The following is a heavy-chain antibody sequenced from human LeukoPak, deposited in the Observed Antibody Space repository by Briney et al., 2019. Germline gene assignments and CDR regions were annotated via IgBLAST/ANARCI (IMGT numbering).Heavy chain of an antibody. V-gene: IGHV3-66*01. J-gene: IGHJ1*01. CDR3: ASDSYSPEYFQH. Sequence: GGSLLLSCAASGFIVSNNYMSWVRQAPGKGLEWVSVIYSGGSTFYADSVKGRFTISRDNSKNTLYLQMNSLRAEDTAVYYCASDSYSPEYFQHWGQGTLVTVSS. CDR1: GFIVSNNY. CDR2: IYSGGST. D-gene: IGHD2-15*01.